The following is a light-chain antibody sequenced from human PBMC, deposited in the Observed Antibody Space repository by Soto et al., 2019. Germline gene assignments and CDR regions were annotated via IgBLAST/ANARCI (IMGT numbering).Light chain of an antibody. Sequence: QSALTQPASVSGSPGQSITISCTGTSSDVGGHNYVSWYQQHPGTVPKLMIYDVSTRPSGASNRFSGSKSGNTASLTISGLQAEDEADYYCGSYTGSTYVFGSGTKVTVL. V-gene: IGLV2-14*01. CDR2: DVS. CDR1: SSDVGGHNY. J-gene: IGLJ1*01. CDR3: GSYTGSTYV.